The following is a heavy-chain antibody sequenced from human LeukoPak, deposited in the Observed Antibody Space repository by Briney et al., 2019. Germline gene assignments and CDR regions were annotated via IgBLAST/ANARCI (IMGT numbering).Heavy chain of an antibody. CDR3: ASRADYSKLPYFDY. CDR2: IYYSGGT. J-gene: IGHJ4*02. Sequence: SETRSLTCTVSGGSISSGGYYWTWIRQHPGKGLEWIGYIYYSGGTYYNPSLKSRVTISVDTSKNQFSLKLSSMTAADTAVYYCASRADYSKLPYFDYWGQGTLVTVSS. D-gene: IGHD4-11*01. CDR1: GGSISSGGYY. V-gene: IGHV4-31*03.